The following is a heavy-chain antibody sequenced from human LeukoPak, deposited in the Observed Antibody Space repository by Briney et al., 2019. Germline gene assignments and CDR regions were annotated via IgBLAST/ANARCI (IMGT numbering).Heavy chain of an antibody. CDR3: ATATLDTDIMVREYYYYYMDV. V-gene: IGHV1-3*03. J-gene: IGHJ6*03. CDR1: GYTFTSYA. D-gene: IGHD3-10*01. Sequence: ASVKVSCKASGYTFTSYAMHWVRQAPGQRLEWMGWINTGNGNTKYSQEFQGRVTITRDTSANTAYMELSSLRSEDMAVYYCATATLDTDIMVREYYYYYMDVWGKGTTVTISS. CDR2: INTGNGNT.